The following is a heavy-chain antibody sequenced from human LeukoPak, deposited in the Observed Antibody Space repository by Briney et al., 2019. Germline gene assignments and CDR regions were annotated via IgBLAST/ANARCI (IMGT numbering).Heavy chain of an antibody. CDR2: ISPYNGNT. D-gene: IGHD3-16*02. V-gene: IGHV1-18*04. CDR1: GYTFTSYG. Sequence: ASVKVSCKASGYTFTSYGISWVRQAPGQGLEWMGSISPYNGNTNYAVRLQGRVIMTTDTSTRTAYMELRSLRSDDTAVFYCARDQYDYVWGSYRPYFDYWGQGTLVTVSS. J-gene: IGHJ4*02. CDR3: ARDQYDYVWGSYRPYFDY.